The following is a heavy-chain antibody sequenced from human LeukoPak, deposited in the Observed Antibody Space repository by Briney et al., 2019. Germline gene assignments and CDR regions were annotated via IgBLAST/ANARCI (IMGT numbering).Heavy chain of an antibody. CDR3: ARVLGYGSGTRWFDP. CDR1: GFTVSSNY. V-gene: IGHV3-53*01. CDR2: IYSGGST. D-gene: IGHD3-10*01. Sequence: GGSLRLSCAASGFTVSSNYMSWVRQAPGKGLDWVSVIYSGGSTYYADSVKGRFTISRDNSKNMLYLQMSSLRAEDTAVYYCARVLGYGSGTRWFDPWGQGTLVTVSS. J-gene: IGHJ5*02.